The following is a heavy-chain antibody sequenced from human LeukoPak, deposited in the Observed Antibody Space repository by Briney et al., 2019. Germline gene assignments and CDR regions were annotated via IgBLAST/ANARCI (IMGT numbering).Heavy chain of an antibody. D-gene: IGHD6-13*01. CDR1: GFTFSSYE. CDR2: ISSSGSTI. J-gene: IGHJ6*03. Sequence: GGSLRLSCAASGFTFSSYEMNWVRQAPGKGLEWVSYISSSGSTIYYADPVKGRFTISRDNAKNSLYLQMNSLRAEDTAVYYCTRGSRWSSYYYYMDVWGKGTTVTVSS. CDR3: TRGSRWSSYYYYMDV. V-gene: IGHV3-48*03.